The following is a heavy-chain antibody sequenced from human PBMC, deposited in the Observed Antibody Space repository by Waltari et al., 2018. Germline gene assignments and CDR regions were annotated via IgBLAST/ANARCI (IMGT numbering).Heavy chain of an antibody. Sequence: QVQLQESGPGLVKPSETLSLTCTVSGGSISSYSWSWIRQPAGEGLEWIGRINTSGNTKFNPSLESRVTVSVDTSKNQFSLKLSSVTAADTAVYYCARSYSGYDYDSWGQGTLVTVSS. J-gene: IGHJ4*02. CDR1: GGSISSYS. D-gene: IGHD5-12*01. CDR3: ARSYSGYDYDS. CDR2: INTSGNT. V-gene: IGHV4-4*07.